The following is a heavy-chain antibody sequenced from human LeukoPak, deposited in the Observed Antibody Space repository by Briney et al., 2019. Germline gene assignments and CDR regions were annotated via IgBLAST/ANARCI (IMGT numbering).Heavy chain of an antibody. D-gene: IGHD2-15*01. Sequence: PSETLSLTCTVSGGSISSYYWSWIRQPAGKGLEWIGRIYTSGSTNYNPSLKSRVTMSVDTSKNQFSLKLSPVTAADTAVYYCARVMRDCSGGSCYYAHFDYWGQGTLVTVSS. J-gene: IGHJ4*02. CDR3: ARVMRDCSGGSCYYAHFDY. CDR2: IYTSGST. CDR1: GGSISSYY. V-gene: IGHV4-4*07.